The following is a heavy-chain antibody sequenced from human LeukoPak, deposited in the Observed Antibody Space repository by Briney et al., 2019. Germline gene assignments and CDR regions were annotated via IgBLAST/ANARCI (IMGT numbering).Heavy chain of an antibody. CDR3: ARHTISDY. J-gene: IGHJ4*02. CDR2: IDPSDSYT. Sequence: GESLKISCKGPGYSFSSYWINWVRQMPGKGLEWMGRIDPSDSYTNYNPSFQGHVTISADKSISTAYLQWSSLMASDTAMYYCARHTISDYWGQGTQVTVSS. V-gene: IGHV5-10-1*01. D-gene: IGHD3-10*01. CDR1: GYSFSSYW.